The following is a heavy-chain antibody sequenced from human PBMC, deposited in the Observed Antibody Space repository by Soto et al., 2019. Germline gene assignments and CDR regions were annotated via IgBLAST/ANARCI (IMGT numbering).Heavy chain of an antibody. J-gene: IGHJ5*02. CDR3: ARDKYDSSGYYAYNWFDP. Sequence: PSETLSLTCTVSGGSISSGDYYWSWIRQPPGKGLEWIGYIYYSGGTYYNPSLKSRVTISVDTSKNQFSLKLSSVTAADTAVYYCARDKYDSSGYYAYNWFDPWGQGTLVTVSS. V-gene: IGHV4-30-4*01. CDR1: GGSISSGDYY. CDR2: IYYSGGT. D-gene: IGHD3-22*01.